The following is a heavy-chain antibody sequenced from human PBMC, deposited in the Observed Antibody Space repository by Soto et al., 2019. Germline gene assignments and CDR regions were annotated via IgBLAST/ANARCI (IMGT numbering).Heavy chain of an antibody. CDR1: GFTFSHYW. CDR2: LDQDGGET. Sequence: DVQLVQSGGGLVQPGGSLRLSCGASGFTFSHYWMSWVRQAPGKGLEWVAFLDQDGGETHYADSVKGRFTVSRDNAKNTLYLQMNSLRGEDTAVYYCAKDEGSWYLDYWGQGTHGTV. V-gene: IGHV3-7*01. J-gene: IGHJ4*02. D-gene: IGHD3-10*01. CDR3: AKDEGSWYLDY.